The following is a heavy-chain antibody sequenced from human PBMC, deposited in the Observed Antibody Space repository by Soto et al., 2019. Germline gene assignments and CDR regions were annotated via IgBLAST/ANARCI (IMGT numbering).Heavy chain of an antibody. J-gene: IGHJ6*02. CDR1: GGSISSGDYY. D-gene: IGHD3-3*01. V-gene: IGHV4-30-4*01. Sequence: LSLTCTVSGGSISSGDYYWSWIRQPPGKGLEWIGYIYYSGSTYYNPSLKSRVTISVDTSKNQFSLKLSSVTAADTAVYYCAREYYDFWSGYLTYYGMDVWGQGTTVTVSS. CDR2: IYYSGST. CDR3: AREYYDFWSGYLTYYGMDV.